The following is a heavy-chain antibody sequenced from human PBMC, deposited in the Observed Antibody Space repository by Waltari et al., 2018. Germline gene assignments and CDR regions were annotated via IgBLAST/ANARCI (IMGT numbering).Heavy chain of an antibody. D-gene: IGHD4-4*01. Sequence: TGQWLEWMGWMNPNSGNTGYAQKFQGRVTITRNTSISTAYMELSSLRSEDTAVYYCARRDFNSYYYYYMDVWGKGTTVTVSS. V-gene: IGHV1-8*03. J-gene: IGHJ6*03. CDR2: MNPNSGNT. CDR3: ARRDFNSYYYYYMDV.